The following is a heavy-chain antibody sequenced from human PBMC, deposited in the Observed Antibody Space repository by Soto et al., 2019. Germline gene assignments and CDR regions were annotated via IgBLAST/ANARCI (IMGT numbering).Heavy chain of an antibody. CDR1: GFTFDDYG. V-gene: IGHV3-20*04. D-gene: IGHD6-19*01. J-gene: IGHJ4*02. CDR2: INWNGGST. Sequence: EVQLVESGGGVVRPGGSLRLSCAASGFTFDDYGMSWVRQAPGKGLEWVSGINWNGGSTGYADSVKGRFTISRDNAKNSLYMQMNSLRAEDTALYYWSRLYSSGWYGPGRYWGQGTLVTVSS. CDR3: SRLYSSGWYGPGRY.